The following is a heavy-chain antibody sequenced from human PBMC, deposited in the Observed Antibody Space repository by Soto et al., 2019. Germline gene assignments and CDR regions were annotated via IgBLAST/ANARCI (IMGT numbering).Heavy chain of an antibody. CDR2: INHSGST. D-gene: IGHD2-15*01. CDR1: GGSFSGYY. Sequence: SETLSLTCAVYGGSFSGYYWSWIRQPPGKGLEWIGEINHSGSTNYNPSLKNRVTISVDTSKTQFSLKLSSVTAADTAVYYWARGGPYCSGGSCYPLLDYWGQGTLVTVSS. J-gene: IGHJ4*02. CDR3: ARGGPYCSGGSCYPLLDY. V-gene: IGHV4-34*01.